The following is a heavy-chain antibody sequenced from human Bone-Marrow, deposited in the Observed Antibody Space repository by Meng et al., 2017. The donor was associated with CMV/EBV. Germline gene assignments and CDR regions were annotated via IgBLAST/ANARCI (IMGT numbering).Heavy chain of an antibody. Sequence: SVKVSCKASGGTFSSYAISWVRQAPGQGLEWMGGIIPILGIANYAQKFQGRVTITADKSTSTAYMELSSLRSEDTAVYYCAREAVVVPAYYYYGMDVWGQGTTVTASS. CDR2: IIPILGIA. J-gene: IGHJ6*02. V-gene: IGHV1-69*10. CDR1: GGTFSSYA. D-gene: IGHD2-2*01. CDR3: AREAVVVPAYYYYGMDV.